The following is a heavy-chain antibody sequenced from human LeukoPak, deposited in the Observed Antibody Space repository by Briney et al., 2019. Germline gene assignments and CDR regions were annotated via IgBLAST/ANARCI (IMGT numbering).Heavy chain of an antibody. CDR2: ISYTENPNDNPS. CDR3: ARVVGTRCTSTTCYTRFDY. Sequence: SETLSLTCTVSGGSISGYYWTWIRQPPGRGLEWIGYISYTENPNDNPSNYNPSLRSQVTMSLDTSMMHFSLKLTSVTAADTAVYYCARVVGTRCTSTTCYTRFDYWGQGLLVTVSS. D-gene: IGHD2-2*02. V-gene: IGHV4-59*01. J-gene: IGHJ4*02. CDR1: GGSISGYY.